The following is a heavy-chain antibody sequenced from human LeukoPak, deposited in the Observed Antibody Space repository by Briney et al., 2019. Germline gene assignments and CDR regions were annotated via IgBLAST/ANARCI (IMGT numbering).Heavy chain of an antibody. V-gene: IGHV3-33*01. CDR1: GFTFSSYV. Sequence: GGSLRLSCAASGFTFSSYVMHWVRQAPGKGLEWVAVIWYDGSNKYYADSVKGRFTISRDNSKNTLYLQMNSLRAEDTAVYYCARRRDFGYSYGYPRFFDYWGQGTLVTVSS. CDR3: ARRRDFGYSYGYPRFFDY. J-gene: IGHJ4*02. D-gene: IGHD5-18*01. CDR2: IWYDGSNK.